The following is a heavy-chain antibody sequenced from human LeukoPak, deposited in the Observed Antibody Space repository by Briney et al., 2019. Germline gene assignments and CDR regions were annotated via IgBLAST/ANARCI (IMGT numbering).Heavy chain of an antibody. V-gene: IGHV3-30-3*01. CDR1: GFTFSDYA. CDR2: ISHDGSIK. D-gene: IGHD1-26*01. Sequence: GGSLRLSCATSGFTFSDYAMHWVRQAPGKGLEWVAVISHDGSIKFSADSVKGRFTISRDNSKNTLYLQMNSLRDEDTALYYCARDETSGDYWGQGTLVTVSS. J-gene: IGHJ4*02. CDR3: ARDETSGDY.